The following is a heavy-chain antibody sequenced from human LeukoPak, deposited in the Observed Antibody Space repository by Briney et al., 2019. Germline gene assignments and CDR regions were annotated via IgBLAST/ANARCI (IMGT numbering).Heavy chain of an antibody. CDR2: INPSDGST. J-gene: IGHJ3*02. CDR3: ARGYLGGGFDI. Sequence: ASVKVSCKASGYIFSNYYVHWVRQAPGQGLEWMGIINPSDGSTNYAQKFQGRVTMTRDKSTSTVYMELSSLRSEDTALYYCARGYLGGGFDIWGRGTMVTVSS. CDR1: GYIFSNYY. D-gene: IGHD5-18*01. V-gene: IGHV1-46*01.